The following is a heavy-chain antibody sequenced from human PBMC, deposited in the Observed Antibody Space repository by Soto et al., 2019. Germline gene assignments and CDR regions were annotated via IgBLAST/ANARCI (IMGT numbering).Heavy chain of an antibody. V-gene: IGHV3-33*01. CDR2: IWYDGSNK. J-gene: IGHJ6*02. CDR1: GFTFSSYG. CDR3: ARVDLVDEIDYYYGMDV. Sequence: GGSLRLSCAASGFTFSSYGMHWVRQAPGKGLEWVAVIWYDGSNKYYADSVKGRFTISRDNSKNTLYLQMNSLRAEDTAVYYCARVDLVDEIDYYYGMDVWGQGTTVTVSS. D-gene: IGHD5-12*01.